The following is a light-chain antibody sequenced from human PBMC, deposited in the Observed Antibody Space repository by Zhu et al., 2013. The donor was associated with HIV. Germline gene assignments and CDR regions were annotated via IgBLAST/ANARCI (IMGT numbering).Light chain of an antibody. CDR1: SSDVGGYNY. J-gene: IGLJ2*01. V-gene: IGLV2-8*01. Sequence: QSALTQPPSASGSPGQSVTISCTGTSSDVGGYNYVSWYQQHPGKAPNVIIYEVTKRPSGVPDRFSGSKSGNTASLTVSGLQAEDEALYYCSSYAAYNNLLFGGGTKLAVL. CDR2: EVT. CDR3: SSYAAYNNLL.